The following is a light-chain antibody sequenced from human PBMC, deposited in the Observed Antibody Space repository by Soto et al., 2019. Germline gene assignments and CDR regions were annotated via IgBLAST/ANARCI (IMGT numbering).Light chain of an antibody. CDR2: GAS. J-gene: IGKJ2*01. CDR3: QQYGNSPYT. Sequence: IVLTQSPGTLSLSPGERATLSCRASQTVSRDYLAWYHQRPGQAPRLLIYGASSRATGIPDRFSGSGSGTDFTLTISRLEPEDFAVYHCQQYGNSPYTFGQGTKLEIK. V-gene: IGKV3-20*01. CDR1: QTVSRDY.